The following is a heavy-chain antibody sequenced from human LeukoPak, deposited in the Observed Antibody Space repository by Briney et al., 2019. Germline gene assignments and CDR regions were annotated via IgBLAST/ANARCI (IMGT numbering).Heavy chain of an antibody. CDR1: GFTFSTFA. V-gene: IGHV3-23*01. CDR3: AREVGALDY. CDR2: ISGNGDST. Sequence: GGSLRLSCAASGFTFSTFAVSWVRQAPGKGLEWVSIISGNGDSTYNADSVKGRFTTSRDNSKNTLYLQMNSLRAEDTAVYYCAREVGALDYWGQGTLVTVSS. D-gene: IGHD1-26*01. J-gene: IGHJ4*02.